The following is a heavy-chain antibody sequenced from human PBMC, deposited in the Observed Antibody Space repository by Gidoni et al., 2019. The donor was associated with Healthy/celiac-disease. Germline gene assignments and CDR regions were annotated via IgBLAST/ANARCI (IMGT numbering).Heavy chain of an antibody. V-gene: IGHV3-30*18. Sequence: QVQLVESGGGVVQPGRSLRPSCAASGFTFSSYGMHWVRQAPGKGLGWGAFISYDGSNKYYADSVKGRFTISRDNSKNTLYLQMNSLRAEDTAVYYCAKDSDLDDSSGYYYFDYWGQGTLVTVSS. J-gene: IGHJ4*02. CDR3: AKDSDLDDSSGYYYFDY. D-gene: IGHD3-22*01. CDR2: ISYDGSNK. CDR1: GFTFSSYG.